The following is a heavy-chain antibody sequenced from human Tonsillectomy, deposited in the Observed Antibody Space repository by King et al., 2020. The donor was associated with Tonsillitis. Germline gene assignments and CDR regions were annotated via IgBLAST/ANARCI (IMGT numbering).Heavy chain of an antibody. J-gene: IGHJ3*02. CDR1: GFTFRSYA. V-gene: IGHV3-23*04. Sequence: VQLVESGGGLVQPGGSLRLSCAPSGFTFRSYAMSWVRQAPGKGLEWVSAISGSGGSTYYADSVKGRFTISRDNSKNTLYLQMNSRRAEDTAVYYCAAKGGVALDIWGQGTMVTVSS. CDR3: AAKGGVALDI. CDR2: ISGSGGST. D-gene: IGHD2-15*01.